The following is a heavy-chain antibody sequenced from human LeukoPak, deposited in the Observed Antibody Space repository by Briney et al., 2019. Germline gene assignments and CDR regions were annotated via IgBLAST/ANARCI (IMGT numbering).Heavy chain of an antibody. J-gene: IGHJ4*02. CDR3: ARAGTVEMTPLDY. Sequence: ASVKVSCKASGYTFTSYDINWVRQATGQGLEWMGWMNPNSGNTGYAQKFQGRVTMTRDTSISTAYMELSRLRSDDTAVYYCARAGTVEMTPLDYWGQGTLVTVSS. D-gene: IGHD5-24*01. CDR1: GYTFTSYD. V-gene: IGHV1-8*01. CDR2: MNPNSGNT.